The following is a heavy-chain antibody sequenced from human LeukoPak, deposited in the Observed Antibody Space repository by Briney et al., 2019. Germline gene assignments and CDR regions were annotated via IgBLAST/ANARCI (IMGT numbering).Heavy chain of an antibody. J-gene: IGHJ6*02. CDR1: GFTVSSNY. D-gene: IGHD4-11*01. Sequence: GGSLRLSCAASGFTVSSNYMSWVRQAPGKGLEWVSVIYSGGSTYYADSVKGRFTISRDNSKNTLYLHTNSLRAEDTAVYYCARVRDYTAYYYYGMDVWGQGTTVTVSS. CDR3: ARVRDYTAYYYYGMDV. V-gene: IGHV3-53*01. CDR2: IYSGGST.